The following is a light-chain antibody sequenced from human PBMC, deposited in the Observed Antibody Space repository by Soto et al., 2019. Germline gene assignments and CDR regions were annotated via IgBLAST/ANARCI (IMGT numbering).Light chain of an antibody. Sequence: EXVLTQSPGTLSLSPGERATLSCRASQXVSSSYLAWYQQKPGLAPRLLIYGASSRATGIPDRFSGSGSGTDFTLTISRLEPEDFAVYYCQQYGSSPQTFGQGTKVEIK. CDR3: QQYGSSPQT. V-gene: IGKV3-20*01. CDR1: QXVSSSY. CDR2: GAS. J-gene: IGKJ1*01.